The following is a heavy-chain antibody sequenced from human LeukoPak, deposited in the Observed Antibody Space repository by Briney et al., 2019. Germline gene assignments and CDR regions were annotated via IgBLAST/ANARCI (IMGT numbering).Heavy chain of an antibody. CDR2: IYSGGST. CDR1: GFTVSSNY. Sequence: GGSLRLTCAVSGFTVSSNYISWVPQAPGKGLEWVSVIYSGGSTYYADSVKGRFTISRNNSKNTLYLQMNSLRAEDTAVYYCARVSGLNNFDYWGQGTLVTVSS. CDR3: ARVSGLNNFDY. V-gene: IGHV3-66*01. D-gene: IGHD1/OR15-1a*01. J-gene: IGHJ4*02.